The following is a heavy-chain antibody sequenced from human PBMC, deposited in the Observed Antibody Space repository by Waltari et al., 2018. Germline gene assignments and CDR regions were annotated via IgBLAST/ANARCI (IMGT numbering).Heavy chain of an antibody. D-gene: IGHD4-17*01. CDR2: ISAYNGNT. CDR3: ARDSGIPGAYGAHREFDY. V-gene: IGHV1-18*01. CDR1: GYTFTSLG. Sequence: VQLVQSGAEVKKPGASVKVPCQASGYTFTSLGITWLRQAPGQGLESMGWISAYNGNTNLAQKLQGRVTMTTDSSTSTAYMELRSLRSDDTAVFYCARDSGIPGAYGAHREFDYWGQGTLVTVSS. J-gene: IGHJ4*02.